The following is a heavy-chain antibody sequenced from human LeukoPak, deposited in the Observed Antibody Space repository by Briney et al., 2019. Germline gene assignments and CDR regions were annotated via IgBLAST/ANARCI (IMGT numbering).Heavy chain of an antibody. V-gene: IGHV3-30-3*01. CDR1: GFTFSSYA. Sequence: GGSLRLSCAASGFTFSSYAMHRVRQAPGKGLEWVAVISYDGSNKYYADSVKGRFTISRDNSKNTLYLQMNSLRAEDTAVYYCARDLARRTRYCSGGSCYYYYYGMDVWGQGTTVTVSS. CDR2: ISYDGSNK. D-gene: IGHD2-15*01. J-gene: IGHJ6*02. CDR3: ARDLARRTRYCSGGSCYYYYYGMDV.